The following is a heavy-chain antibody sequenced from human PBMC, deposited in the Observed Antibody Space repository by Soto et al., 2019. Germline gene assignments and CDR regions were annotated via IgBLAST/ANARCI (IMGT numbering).Heavy chain of an antibody. D-gene: IGHD2-2*02. CDR3: AKDQGYCSSTSCYNAFDI. V-gene: IGHV3-23*01. J-gene: IGHJ3*02. Sequence: GGSLRLSCAASGFTFGSYAMSWVRQAPGKGLEWVSAISGSGGSTYYADSVRGLFTISRDNSKNTLYLQMNSLRAEDTAVYYCAKDQGYCSSTSCYNAFDIWGQGTMVTVSS. CDR2: ISGSGGST. CDR1: GFTFGSYA.